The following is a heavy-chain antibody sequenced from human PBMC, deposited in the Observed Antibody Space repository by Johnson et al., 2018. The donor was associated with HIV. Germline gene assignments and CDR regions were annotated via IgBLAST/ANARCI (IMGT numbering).Heavy chain of an antibody. D-gene: IGHD3-22*01. J-gene: IGHJ3*02. Sequence: QVQLVESGGGVVQPGRSLRLSCAASGFTFSSYGMHWVRQAPGKGLEWVAVIWYDGSNKNYADSVKGRFTISRDNSKNTLYLQMNSLRAEDTAVYYCAREGNYYDSSSHAFDIWGQGTMVTVSS. CDR2: IWYDGSNK. CDR3: AREGNYYDSSSHAFDI. CDR1: GFTFSSYG. V-gene: IGHV3-33*01.